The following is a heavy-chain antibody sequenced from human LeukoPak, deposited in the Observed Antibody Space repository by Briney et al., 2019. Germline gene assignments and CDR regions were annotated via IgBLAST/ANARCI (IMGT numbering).Heavy chain of an antibody. V-gene: IGHV3-7*01. CDR3: ASPTRRVAVAGTLGDY. J-gene: IGHJ4*02. CDR1: GFIFRKYW. CDR2: IKDDGSQK. Sequence: PGGSLTLSCAASGFIFRKYWISWVSQAPGKGLEWVANIKDDGSQKNYADSVKGRFTISRDNNKDYVYLQLNSLRVDDTAVYYCASPTRRVAVAGTLGDYWGQGTLVTVSS. D-gene: IGHD6-19*01.